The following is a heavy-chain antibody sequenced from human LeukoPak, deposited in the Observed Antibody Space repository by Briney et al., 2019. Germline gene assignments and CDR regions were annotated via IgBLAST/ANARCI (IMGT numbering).Heavy chain of an antibody. CDR2: ISAYNGNT. J-gene: IGHJ3*02. D-gene: IGHD3-10*01. CDR1: GYTFTGYY. CDR3: ARIFTILDAFDI. V-gene: IGHV1-18*04. Sequence: ASVKVSCKASGYTFTGYYIHWVRQAPGQGLEWMGWISAYNGNTNYAQKLQGRVTMTTDTSTSTAYMELRSLRSDDTAVYYCARIFTILDAFDIWGQGTMVTVSS.